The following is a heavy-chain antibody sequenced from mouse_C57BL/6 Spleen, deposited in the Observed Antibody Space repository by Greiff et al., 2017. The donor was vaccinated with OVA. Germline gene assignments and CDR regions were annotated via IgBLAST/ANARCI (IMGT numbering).Heavy chain of an antibody. V-gene: IGHV5-4*01. CDR2: ISDGGSYT. CDR3: ARDTGTSAMDY. Sequence: EVKLVESGGGLVKPGGSLKLSCAASGFTFSSYAMSWVRQTPEKRLEWVATISDGGSYTYYPDNVKGRFTISRDNAKNNLYLQMSHLKSEDTAMYYCARDTGTSAMDYWGQGTSVTVSS. CDR1: GFTFSSYA. D-gene: IGHD4-1*01. J-gene: IGHJ4*01.